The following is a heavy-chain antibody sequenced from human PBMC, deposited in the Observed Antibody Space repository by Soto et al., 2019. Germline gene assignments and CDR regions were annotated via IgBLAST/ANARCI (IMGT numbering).Heavy chain of an antibody. CDR2: ISYDGSNK. CDR1: GFTFSSYG. V-gene: IGHV3-30*18. CDR3: AKDGVHILFGELLNKLSPYYFDY. Sequence: GGSLRLSCAASGFTFSSYGMHWVRQAPGKGLEWVAVISYDGSNKYYADSVKGRFTISRDNSKNTLYLQVNSLRAEDTAVYYCAKDGVHILFGELLNKLSPYYFDYWGQGTLVTVSS. J-gene: IGHJ4*02. D-gene: IGHD3-10*01.